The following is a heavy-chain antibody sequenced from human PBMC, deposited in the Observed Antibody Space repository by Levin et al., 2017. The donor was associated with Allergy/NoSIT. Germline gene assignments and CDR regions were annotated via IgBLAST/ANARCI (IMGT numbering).Heavy chain of an antibody. Sequence: GESLKISCAASGFTFSSYSMNWVRQAPGKGLEWVSSISSSSSYIYYADSVKGRFTISRDNAKNSLYLQMNSLRAEDTAVYYCARLGSLNDAFDIWGQGTMVTVSS. CDR1: GFTFSSYS. V-gene: IGHV3-21*01. CDR2: ISSSSSYI. J-gene: IGHJ3*02. CDR3: ARLGSLNDAFDI.